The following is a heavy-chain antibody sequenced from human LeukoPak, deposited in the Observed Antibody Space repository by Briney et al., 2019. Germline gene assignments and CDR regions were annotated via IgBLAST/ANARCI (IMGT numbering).Heavy chain of an antibody. CDR1: GFTFSSYA. CDR2: ISSNGGST. J-gene: IGHJ6*03. Sequence: GGSLRLSCAASGFTFSSYAMHWVRQAPGKGLEYVSAISSNGGSTYYANSVKGRFTISRDNSKNTLYLQMGSLRAEDMAVYYCARDRDYGSSGYYYYYMDVWGKGTTVTVSS. CDR3: ARDRDYGSSGYYYYYMDV. V-gene: IGHV3-64*01. D-gene: IGHD3-10*01.